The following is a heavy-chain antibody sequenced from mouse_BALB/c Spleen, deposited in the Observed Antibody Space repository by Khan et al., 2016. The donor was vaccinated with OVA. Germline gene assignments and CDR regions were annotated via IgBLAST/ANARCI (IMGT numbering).Heavy chain of an antibody. Sequence: VQLKESGPDLVKPSQSLSLTCTVTGYSITSGYNWHWIRQFPGNKLEWVGYIHYSGITNYNPSLKSRISITRDTSRNQIFLQLNSVTTEDTATYYCARDDYAWFSYWGQGTLVTVSP. CDR2: IHYSGIT. J-gene: IGHJ3*01. D-gene: IGHD2-4*01. CDR3: ARDDYAWFSY. CDR1: GYSITSGYN. V-gene: IGHV3-1*02.